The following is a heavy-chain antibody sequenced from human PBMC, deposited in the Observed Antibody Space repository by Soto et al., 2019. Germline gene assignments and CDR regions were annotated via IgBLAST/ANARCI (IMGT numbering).Heavy chain of an antibody. CDR3: ARDKKTTREYYYYGMDV. D-gene: IGHD1-7*01. J-gene: IGHJ6*02. V-gene: IGHV1-2*04. Sequence: SLKVSCKASGYTFTGYYMHWVRQAPGQGLEWMGWINPNSGGTNYAQKFQGWVTMTRDTSISTAYMELSRLRSDDTAVYYCARDKKTTREYYYYGMDVWGQGTTVTVSS. CDR2: INPNSGGT. CDR1: GYTFTGYY.